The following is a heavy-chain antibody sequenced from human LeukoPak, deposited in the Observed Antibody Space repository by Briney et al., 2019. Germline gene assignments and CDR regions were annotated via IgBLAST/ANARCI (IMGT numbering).Heavy chain of an antibody. Sequence: GGSLRLSCAASGFTFSSYGMHWVRQAPGKGLEWVAFIRYDGSNKYYADSVKGRFTISRDNSKNTLYLQMNSLRAEDTAVYYCVALTMVRGVSDYWGQGTLVTVSS. V-gene: IGHV3-30*02. CDR2: IRYDGSNK. D-gene: IGHD3-10*01. CDR3: VALTMVRGVSDY. CDR1: GFTFSSYG. J-gene: IGHJ4*02.